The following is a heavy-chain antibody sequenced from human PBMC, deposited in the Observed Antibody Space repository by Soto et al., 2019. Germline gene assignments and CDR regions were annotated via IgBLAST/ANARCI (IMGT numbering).Heavy chain of an antibody. CDR1: GPSISNIDSF. J-gene: IGHJ6*02. Sequence: RLEESGPGLVKPAQTLSLSCNVTGPSISNIDSFWTWIRPPPGKGLEWLGYISTFGTTHYKPPLKSRLTISLDRSKNQISLELTSVTAADTAVYYCVRDVGIAASGTSGNDYFYGIAVWGQGNTVIVSS. V-gene: IGHV4-30-4*08. CDR3: VRDVGIAASGTSGNDYFYGIAV. D-gene: IGHD6-13*01. CDR2: ISTFGTT.